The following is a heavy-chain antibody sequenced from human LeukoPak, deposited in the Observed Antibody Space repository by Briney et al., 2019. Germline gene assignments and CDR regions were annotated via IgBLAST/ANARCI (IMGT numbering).Heavy chain of an antibody. D-gene: IGHD3-10*01. CDR3: ARGGVYGSGYIEAFDI. J-gene: IGHJ3*02. V-gene: IGHV1-2*02. Sequence: ASVKVSCKASGYTFTGYCMHWVRQAPGQGLEWMGWINPNSGGTNYAQKFQGRVTMTRDTSISTAYMELSRLRSDDTAVYYCARGGVYGSGYIEAFDIWGQGTMVTVSS. CDR1: GYTFTGYC. CDR2: INPNSGGT.